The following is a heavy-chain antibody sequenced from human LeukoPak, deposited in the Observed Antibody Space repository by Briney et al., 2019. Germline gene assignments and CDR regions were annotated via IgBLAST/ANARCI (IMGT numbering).Heavy chain of an antibody. CDR1: GYTFTSYG. D-gene: IGHD4-17*01. CDR2: ISAYNGNT. Sequence: ASVKVSCKASGYTFTSYGISWVRQAPGQGLKWMGWISAYNGNTNYAQKLQGRVTMTTDTSTSTAYMELRSLRSDDTAVYYCASPLDYGDYGDYGAWGQGTLVTVSS. J-gene: IGHJ5*02. CDR3: ASPLDYGDYGDYGA. V-gene: IGHV1-18*01.